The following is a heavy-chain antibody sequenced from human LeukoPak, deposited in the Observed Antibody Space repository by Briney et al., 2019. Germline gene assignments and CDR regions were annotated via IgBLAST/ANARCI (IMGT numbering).Heavy chain of an antibody. J-gene: IGHJ6*03. V-gene: IGHV4-34*01. Sequence: SETLSLTCAVYGGSFSGYYWSWIRQPPGKGLEWIGEINHSGSTNYNPSLKSRVTISVDTSKNQFSLKLSSVTAADTAVYYCARASGAHYYGSGSYYRRYYYYMDVWGKGTTVTVSS. CDR1: GGSFSGYY. CDR3: ARASGAHYYGSGSYYRRYYYYMDV. CDR2: INHSGST. D-gene: IGHD3-10*01.